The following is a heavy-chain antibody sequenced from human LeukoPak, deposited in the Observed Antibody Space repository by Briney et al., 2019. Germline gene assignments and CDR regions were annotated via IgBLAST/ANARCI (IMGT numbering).Heavy chain of an antibody. CDR2: IYYSGST. CDR3: ARSYCSSISCYYWFDP. J-gene: IGHJ5*02. V-gene: IGHV4-31*03. D-gene: IGHD2-2*01. Sequence: SETLSLTCTVSGGSISSDSYYWSWIRQHPGKGLEWIGYIYYSGSTYYNPSLKSRVTISLDTSKNQFCLKLSSVTAADTAVYYCARSYCSSISCYYWFDPWGQGTLVTVSS. CDR1: GGSISSDSYY.